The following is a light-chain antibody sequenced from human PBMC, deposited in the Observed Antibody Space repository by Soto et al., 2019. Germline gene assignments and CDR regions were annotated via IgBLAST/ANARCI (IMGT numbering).Light chain of an antibody. V-gene: IGLV2-14*01. CDR1: SSDVGVYNY. CDR3: SSYTNTNSRV. J-gene: IGLJ2*01. CDR2: DVN. Sequence: QSALTQPASVSGSPGQSITISCTGTSSDVGVYNYVSWYQQHPGKAPKLMIYDVNNRPSGVSNRFSGSKSGNTASLTISGLQAEDEAYYYRSSYTNTNSRVFGGGTKLTVL.